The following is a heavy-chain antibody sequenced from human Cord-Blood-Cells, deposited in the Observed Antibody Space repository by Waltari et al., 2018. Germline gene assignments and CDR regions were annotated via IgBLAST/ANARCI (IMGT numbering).Heavy chain of an antibody. Sequence: EVQLLESGGGLVQPGGSLRLSCAASGFTFSSYAMSWVRQAPGKGLGWVAAISGSCGSTYYADSVKGRFTISRDNSKNTLYLQMNSLRAEDTAVYYCAKAFIREHYYGSGSYYAFDIWGQGTMVTVSS. D-gene: IGHD3-10*01. CDR2: ISGSCGST. CDR3: AKAFIREHYYGSGSYYAFDI. V-gene: IGHV3-23*01. CDR1: GFTFSSYA. J-gene: IGHJ3*02.